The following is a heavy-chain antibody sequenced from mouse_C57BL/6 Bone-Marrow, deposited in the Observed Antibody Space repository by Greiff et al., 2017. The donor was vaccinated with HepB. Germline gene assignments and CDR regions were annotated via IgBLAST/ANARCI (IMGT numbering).Heavy chain of an antibody. D-gene: IGHD1-1*01. Sequence: VQLQQSGAELVRPGASVKLSCKASGYTFTDYYINWVKQRPGQGLEWIARIYPGSGNTYYNEKFKGKATLTAEKSSSTAYMQLSSLTSEDSAVYLCARGLVRYLAYWGQGTLITVSA. J-gene: IGHJ3*01. CDR3: ARGLVRYLAY. CDR1: GYTFTDYY. V-gene: IGHV1-76*01. CDR2: IYPGSGNT.